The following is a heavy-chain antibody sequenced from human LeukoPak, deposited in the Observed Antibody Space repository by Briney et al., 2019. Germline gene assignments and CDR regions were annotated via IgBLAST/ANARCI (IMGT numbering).Heavy chain of an antibody. CDR2: ISAYNGNT. J-gene: IGHJ6*03. V-gene: IGHV1-18*01. CDR3: ARDQNYDFWSGYYPYYYYYMDV. Sequence: ASVKVSCKASGYTFTSYGISWVRQAPGQGLEWMGWISAYNGNTNYAQKLQGRVTMTTDTSTSTAYMELRSLRSDDTAVYYCARDQNYDFWSGYYPYYYYYMDVWGKGTTVTVPS. CDR1: GYTFTSYG. D-gene: IGHD3-3*01.